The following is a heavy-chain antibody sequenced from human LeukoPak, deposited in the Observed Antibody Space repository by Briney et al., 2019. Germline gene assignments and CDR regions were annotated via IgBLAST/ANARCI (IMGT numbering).Heavy chain of an antibody. CDR3: AKDTRTLHSLRSITYY. D-gene: IGHD3-10*01. V-gene: IGHV3-23*01. CDR1: GFTFSSYA. J-gene: IGHJ4*02. CDR2: ISGSGGST. Sequence: PGGSLRLSCAASGFTFSSYAMSWVRQAPGKGLEWVSAISGSGGSTYYADSVKGRFTISRDNSKNTLYLQMNSLRAEDTAVYYCAKDTRTLHSLRSITYYWGQGTLVTVSS.